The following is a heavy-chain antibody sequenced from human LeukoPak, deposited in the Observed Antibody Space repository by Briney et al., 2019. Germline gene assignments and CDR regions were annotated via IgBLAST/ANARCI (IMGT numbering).Heavy chain of an antibody. CDR3: ARAIAAAGTHFDY. V-gene: IGHV4-4*07. J-gene: IGHJ4*02. CDR2: ISTSGST. Sequence: PSETLSLTCIVSGDSVSGYYWNWIRQPAGKGLEWIGRISTSGSTNYSPSLKSRVTISVDTSKNQFSPKLSSVTAADTAVYYCARAIAAAGTHFDYWGQGTLVTVSS. CDR1: GDSVSGYY. D-gene: IGHD6-13*01.